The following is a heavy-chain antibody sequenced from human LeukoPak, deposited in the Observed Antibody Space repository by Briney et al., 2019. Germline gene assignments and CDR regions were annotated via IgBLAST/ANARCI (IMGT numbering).Heavy chain of an antibody. J-gene: IGHJ4*02. CDR2: ISGSGGST. CDR3: AKEPTVDY. CDR1: GGSFSGYY. V-gene: IGHV3-23*01. Sequence: ETLSLTCAVYGGSFSGYYWSWVRQAPGKGLEWVSAISGSGGSTYYADSVKGRFTISRDNSKNTLYLQMNSLRAEDTAVYYCAKEPTVDYWGQGTLVTVSS.